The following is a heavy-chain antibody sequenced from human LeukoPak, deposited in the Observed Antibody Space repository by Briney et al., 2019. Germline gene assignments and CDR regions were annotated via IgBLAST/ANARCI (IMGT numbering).Heavy chain of an antibody. CDR3: ARDLTITVTSQAYPI. Sequence: PGGSLRLSCAASGFTVSSNYMSWVRQAPGKGLEWVSVIYSGGSTYYADSVKGRFTISRDNSKNTLYLQMNSLRAEDTAVYYCARDLTITVTSQAYPIWGQGTMVTVSS. V-gene: IGHV3-53*01. CDR1: GFTVSSNY. D-gene: IGHD4-17*01. J-gene: IGHJ3*02. CDR2: IYSGGST.